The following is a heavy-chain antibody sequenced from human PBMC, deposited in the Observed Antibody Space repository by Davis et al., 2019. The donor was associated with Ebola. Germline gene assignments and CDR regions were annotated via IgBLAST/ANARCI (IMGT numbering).Heavy chain of an antibody. CDR1: GFTFSTYW. CDR2: INSDGSST. V-gene: IGHV3-74*01. CDR3: GRVILIPGIGMDV. D-gene: IGHD1-14*01. J-gene: IGHJ6*02. Sequence: PGGSLRLSCAASGFTFSTYWMHWVRQAPGKGLVWVSRINSDGSSTSYGDSVKGRFTISRDNAKNALYLQMNSLRAADTAVYYCGRVILIPGIGMDVWGQGTTVTVS.